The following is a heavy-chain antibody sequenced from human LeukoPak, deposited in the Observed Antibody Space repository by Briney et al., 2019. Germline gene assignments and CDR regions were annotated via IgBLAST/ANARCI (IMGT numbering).Heavy chain of an antibody. V-gene: IGHV1-69*04. CDR2: IIPILGIA. Sequence: SVKVSCKASGGTFSSYAISWVRQAPGQGLEWMGRIIPILGIANYAQKFQGRVTITADKSTSTAYMELSSLRSEDTAVYYFAREPIVVVGIDYWGQGTLVTVSS. D-gene: IGHD3-22*01. J-gene: IGHJ4*02. CDR1: GGTFSSYA. CDR3: AREPIVVVGIDY.